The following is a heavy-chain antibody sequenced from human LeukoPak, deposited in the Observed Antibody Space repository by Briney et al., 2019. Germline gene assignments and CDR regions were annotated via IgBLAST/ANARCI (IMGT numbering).Heavy chain of an antibody. Sequence: PGGSLRLSCVASGFSLSGYWMYWVRQAPGKGLMYMGRNNGDGRTTNYSDVVKGGVTMSRDNFENTVYLQMNSLRVEDKVVYYCARDPRTVGLPPWGQGTLLTVPS. CDR3: ARDPRTVGLPP. CDR1: GFSLSGYW. D-gene: IGHD1-1*01. V-gene: IGHV3-74*01. J-gene: IGHJ5*02. CDR2: NNGDGRTT.